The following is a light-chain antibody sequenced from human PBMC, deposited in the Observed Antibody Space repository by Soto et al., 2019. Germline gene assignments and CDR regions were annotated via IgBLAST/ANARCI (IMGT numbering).Light chain of an antibody. J-gene: IGLJ7*01. V-gene: IGLV2-23*01. CDR2: EDN. Sequence: QSALTQPASVSGSPGQSITISCTGTSSDVGIYNLVSWYQQHAGKAPRLMIYEDNKRPSGVSNRFSGSKSGNTASLTISGLQAEDEADYYCSSYAGISTPVVFGGGTRLTVL. CDR3: SSYAGISTPVV. CDR1: SSDVGIYNL.